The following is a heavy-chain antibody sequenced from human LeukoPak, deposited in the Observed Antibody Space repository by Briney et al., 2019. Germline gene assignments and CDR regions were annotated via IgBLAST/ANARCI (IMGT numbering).Heavy chain of an antibody. Sequence: SVRVSCKATGGTFNSYGVSWVRQAPGQGLEWMGGIIPIFGTSTYAQKFQGRVTITADESTSTAYMELSSLRSEDTAVYYCARSNYYGSGTPDYYYGMDVWGIGTTVTVSS. CDR3: ARSNYYGSGTPDYYYGMDV. D-gene: IGHD3-10*01. CDR2: IIPIFGTS. J-gene: IGHJ6*04. CDR1: GGTFNSYG. V-gene: IGHV1-69*13.